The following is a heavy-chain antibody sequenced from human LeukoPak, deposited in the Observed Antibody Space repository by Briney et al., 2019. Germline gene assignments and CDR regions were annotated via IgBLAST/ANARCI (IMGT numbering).Heavy chain of an antibody. Sequence: PGGSLRLSCAASGFTFSSYSMNWVRQAPGKGLEWVSSISSSSSYIYYADSVEGRFTISRDNAKNSLYLQMNSLRAEDTAVYYCARDGYKKATSYYHYYMDVWGKGTTVTVSS. J-gene: IGHJ6*03. CDR1: GFTFSSYS. V-gene: IGHV3-21*01. CDR3: ARDGYKKATSYYHYYMDV. D-gene: IGHD5-24*01. CDR2: ISSSSSYI.